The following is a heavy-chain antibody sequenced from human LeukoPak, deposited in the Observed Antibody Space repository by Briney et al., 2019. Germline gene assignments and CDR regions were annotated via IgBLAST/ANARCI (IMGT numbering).Heavy chain of an antibody. V-gene: IGHV1-18*01. CDR2: ISAYNGNT. CDR3: ARGIAAAGIIRYYYYYYYMDV. D-gene: IGHD6-13*01. Sequence: ASAKVSCKASGYTFTSYGISWVRQAPGQGLEWMGWISAYNGNTNYAQKLQGRVTMTRNTSISTAYMELSSLRSEDTAVYYCARGIAAAGIIRYYYYYYYMDVWGKGTTVTVSS. CDR1: GYTFTSYG. J-gene: IGHJ6*03.